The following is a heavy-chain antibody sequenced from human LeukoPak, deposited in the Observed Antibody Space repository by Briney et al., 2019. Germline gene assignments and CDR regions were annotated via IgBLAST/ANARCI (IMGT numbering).Heavy chain of an antibody. J-gene: IGHJ4*02. CDR2: ITGSRDTI. D-gene: IGHD4-17*01. Sequence: GGPLRLSCAASGFTFSTSSMNWVRQAPGKGLEWVSYITGSRDTIYYADSVKGRFTISRDNAKNSLFLQMNSLRDEDTAVYYCARDSDGDPSFDNWGQGSLVTVSS. V-gene: IGHV3-48*02. CDR1: GFTFSTSS. CDR3: ARDSDGDPSFDN.